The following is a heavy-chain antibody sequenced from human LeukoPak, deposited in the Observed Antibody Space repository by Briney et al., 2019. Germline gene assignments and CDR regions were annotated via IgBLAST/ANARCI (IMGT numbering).Heavy chain of an antibody. J-gene: IGHJ4*02. D-gene: IGHD6-19*01. CDR3: AKTLSSGWSGKYYFDY. CDR1: GFTFSSYD. V-gene: IGHV3-23*01. Sequence: QPGGSLRLSCAASGFTFSSYDISWVRQAPGKGLEWVSGISGNGDNTYYADSVKGRFTIYRDNSKSRLSLQMNSLRAEDTAVYYCAKTLSSGWSGKYYFDYWGQGTLVSVSS. CDR2: ISGNGDNT.